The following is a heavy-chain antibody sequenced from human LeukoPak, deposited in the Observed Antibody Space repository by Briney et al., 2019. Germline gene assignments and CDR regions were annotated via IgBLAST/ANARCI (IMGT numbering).Heavy chain of an antibody. J-gene: IGHJ5*02. Sequence: PSETLSLTCTVSGGSISSYYWSWIRQPPGKGLEWIGYIYYSGSTNYNLSLKSRVTISVDTSKNQFSLKLSSVTAADTAVYYCARFELINWFDPWGQGTLVTVSS. CDR3: ARFELINWFDP. CDR1: GGSISSYY. CDR2: IYYSGST. V-gene: IGHV4-59*01. D-gene: IGHD1-26*01.